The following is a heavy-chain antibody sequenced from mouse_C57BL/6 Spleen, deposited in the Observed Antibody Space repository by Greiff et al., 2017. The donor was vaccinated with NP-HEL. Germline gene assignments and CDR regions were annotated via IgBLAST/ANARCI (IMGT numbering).Heavy chain of an antibody. D-gene: IGHD1-1*01. V-gene: IGHV2-2*01. J-gene: IGHJ4*01. CDR1: GFSLTSYG. Sequence: VKLVESGPGLVQPSQSLSITCTVSGFSLTSYGVHWVRQSPGKGLEWLGVIWSGGSTDYNAAFISRLSISKDNSKSQVFFKMNSLQADDTAIYYCVDYYGSSLRYWGQGTSVTVSS. CDR2: IWSGGST. CDR3: VDYYGSSLRY.